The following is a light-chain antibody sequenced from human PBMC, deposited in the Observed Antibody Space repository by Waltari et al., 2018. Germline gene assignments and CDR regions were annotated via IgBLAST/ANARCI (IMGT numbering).Light chain of an antibody. CDR1: KLGDKY. J-gene: IGLJ2*01. V-gene: IGLV3-1*01. CDR2: QDS. Sequence: SYELTQPPSVSVSPGQTASITCSGDKLGDKYACWYQQKPGNSPVLVIYQDSKRPSGIPELFSGSNSGNTATLTISGTQAMDEADYYCQAWDSSTYVVFGGGTKLTVL. CDR3: QAWDSSTYVV.